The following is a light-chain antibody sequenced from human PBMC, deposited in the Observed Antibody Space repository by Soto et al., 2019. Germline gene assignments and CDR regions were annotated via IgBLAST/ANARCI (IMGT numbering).Light chain of an antibody. J-gene: IGKJ2*01. V-gene: IGKV1-5*01. Sequence: DIQMTQSPSTLSASVGDRVTITCRASQSISSWLAWYQQKPGKAPKLLIYDASSLESGVPSRFSGNGSRTEFTLTISSLQPDDFATYYCQQYNSYTYTFGQGTKLEIK. CDR2: DAS. CDR3: QQYNSYTYT. CDR1: QSISSW.